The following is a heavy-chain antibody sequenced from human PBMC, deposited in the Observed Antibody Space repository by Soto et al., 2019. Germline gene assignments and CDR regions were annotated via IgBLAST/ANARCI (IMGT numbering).Heavy chain of an antibody. D-gene: IGHD2-8*01. Sequence: QVQLQESGPGLVKPSQTLSLTCTVSGGSISSGGYYWSWIRQHPGKGLEWIGYIYYSGSTYYNPSLKSRVTISVDTSKNQFALKLSSVTAADTAVYYCAREASGSKRYCTNGVCSTVGSYMDVWGKGTTVTVSS. CDR1: GGSISSGGYY. J-gene: IGHJ6*03. CDR2: IYYSGST. CDR3: AREASGSKRYCTNGVCSTVGSYMDV. V-gene: IGHV4-31*03.